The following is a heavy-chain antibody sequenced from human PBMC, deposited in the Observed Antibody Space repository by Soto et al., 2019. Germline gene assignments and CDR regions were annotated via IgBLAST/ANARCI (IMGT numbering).Heavy chain of an antibody. V-gene: IGHV4-59*01. D-gene: IGHD3-16*01. CDR3: ARSLRNDLFDY. Sequence: SETLSLTCTVSGGSISRFFWGRIRQPPGKGLELIGYIYYTGSTNYHPSLKSRVTISVDTSKNQFSLKLNSVTAADTAVYFCARSLRNDLFDYWGQGALVTVSS. J-gene: IGHJ4*02. CDR2: IYYTGST. CDR1: GGSISRFF.